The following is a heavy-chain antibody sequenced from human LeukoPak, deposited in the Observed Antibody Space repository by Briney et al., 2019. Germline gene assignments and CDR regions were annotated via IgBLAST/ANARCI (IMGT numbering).Heavy chain of an antibody. V-gene: IGHV4-59*01. J-gene: IGHJ4*02. D-gene: IGHD7-27*01. CDR1: GGAICRYY. Sequence: SETLSLTCTVSGGAICRYYSSWIRQPPRKGLEWIGYISYSGSTNYNPSLKSPVTISGDTSKSQFSLKLSSVTAANTARYYCASAGERAANIDYWGQATLATVSS. CDR2: ISYSGST. CDR3: ASAGERAANIDY.